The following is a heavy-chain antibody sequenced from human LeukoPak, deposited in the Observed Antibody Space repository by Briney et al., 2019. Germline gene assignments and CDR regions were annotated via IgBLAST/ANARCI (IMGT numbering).Heavy chain of an antibody. J-gene: IGHJ4*02. D-gene: IGHD6-19*01. Sequence: ASETLSLTCTVSGGSISSYYWSWIRQPPGKGLELIGYIYYSGSTSYNPSLKLRVAISVDTAKKQFSLKLSSVTAADTAVYYCARVIGSSGWVTHFDYWGQGTLVTVSS. CDR3: ARVIGSSGWVTHFDY. CDR2: IYYSGST. V-gene: IGHV4-59*01. CDR1: GGSISSYY.